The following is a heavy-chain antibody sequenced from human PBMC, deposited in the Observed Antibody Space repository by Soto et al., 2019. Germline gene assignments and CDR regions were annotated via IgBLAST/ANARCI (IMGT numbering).Heavy chain of an antibody. CDR3: ARFYSSGLYYFDF. D-gene: IGHD6-19*01. CDR2: IYPGDSDT. J-gene: IGHJ4*02. Sequence: GESLKISCKGSGYSFSSDWIGWVRQMPGKGLEWIGIIYPGDSDTRYSPSFQGQVIIAADKSINTAYLPWRSLKASDTAMYFCARFYSSGLYYFDFWGQGTLVTVSS. CDR1: GYSFSSDW. V-gene: IGHV5-51*01.